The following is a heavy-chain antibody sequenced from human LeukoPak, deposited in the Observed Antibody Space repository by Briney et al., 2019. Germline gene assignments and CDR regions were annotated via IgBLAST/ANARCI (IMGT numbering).Heavy chain of an antibody. CDR1: GFTFSSYG. D-gene: IGHD3-22*01. CDR2: ISYDGSNK. J-gene: IGHJ4*02. V-gene: IGHV3-30*18. CDR3: AKDARLVVINPQFDY. Sequence: PGRSLRLSCAASGFTFSSYGMHWVRQAPGKGLEWVAVISYDGSNKYYVDSVKGRFTISRDNSKNTLYLQMNSLRAEDTAVYYCAKDARLVVINPQFDYWGQGTLVTVSS.